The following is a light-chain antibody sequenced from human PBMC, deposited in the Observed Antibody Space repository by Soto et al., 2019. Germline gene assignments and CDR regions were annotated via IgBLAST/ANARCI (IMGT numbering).Light chain of an antibody. CDR2: DAS. V-gene: IGKV3-11*01. CDR3: QQRSNWPPGLT. J-gene: IGKJ4*01. Sequence: EIVLTQSPATLSLSPGEKATLSCRASQSVASYLAWYQQKPGQAPRLLISDASNRATGVPARFSDSGSGTDFTLTITGLEPEDFATYYCQQRSNWPPGLTFGGGTKVEIK. CDR1: QSVASY.